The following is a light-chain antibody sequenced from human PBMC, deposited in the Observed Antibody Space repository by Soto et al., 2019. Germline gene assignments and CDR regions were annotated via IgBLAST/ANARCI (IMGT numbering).Light chain of an antibody. V-gene: IGLV2-8*01. CDR2: DVS. CDR3: SSHAGSNTV. Sequence: QSALTQPPSASGSPGQSVTIYCTGTSSDVGGYDYVSWFQQHPGKAPKFVIYDVSKRPSGVPDRFSGSKSGNTAYLTVSGRQAEDEADYYCSSHAGSNTVFGGGTKLTVL. J-gene: IGLJ3*02. CDR1: SSDVGGYDY.